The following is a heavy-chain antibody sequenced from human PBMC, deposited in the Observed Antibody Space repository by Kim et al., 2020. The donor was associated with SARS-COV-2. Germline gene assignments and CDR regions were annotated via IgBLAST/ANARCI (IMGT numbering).Heavy chain of an antibody. V-gene: IGHV1-8*01. Sequence: ASVKVSCKTFGYTFTTLDINWVRQANGQGFEWMGWMNPKHGITGYAQKFQGRVTMTRDISTNTAYMELSSLRAEDTAVYYCARGIEAGVDYWGQGTLVTVSS. CDR2: MNPKHGIT. CDR1: GYTFTTLD. J-gene: IGHJ4*02. CDR3: ARGIEAGVDY. D-gene: IGHD6-13*01.